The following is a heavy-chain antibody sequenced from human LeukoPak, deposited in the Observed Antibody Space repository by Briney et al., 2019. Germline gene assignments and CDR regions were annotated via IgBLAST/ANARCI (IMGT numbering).Heavy chain of an antibody. CDR1: GYTFTSYG. CDR2: INTNTGNP. Sequence: ASVKVSCKASGYTFTSYGMNWVRQAPGQELEWMGWINTNTGNPTYAQGFTGRLVFSVDTSVSTAYLQISSLKAEDTAVYYCARSVTPQYFQHWGQGTLVTVSS. J-gene: IGHJ1*01. CDR3: ARSVTPQYFQH. V-gene: IGHV7-4-1*02. D-gene: IGHD4-17*01.